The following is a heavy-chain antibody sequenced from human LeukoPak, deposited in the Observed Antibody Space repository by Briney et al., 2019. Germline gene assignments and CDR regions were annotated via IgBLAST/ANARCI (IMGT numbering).Heavy chain of an antibody. CDR3: ARLGYDFSY. D-gene: IGHD3-3*01. Sequence: PSETLSLTYAVSGYSISSGYYWGWIRQPPGKGLEWIGSIYHSGSTYYNPSLKSRVTISVDTSKNQFSLKLSSVTAADTAVYYCARLGYDFSYWGQGTLVTVSS. V-gene: IGHV4-38-2*01. CDR2: IYHSGST. CDR1: GYSISSGYY. J-gene: IGHJ4*02.